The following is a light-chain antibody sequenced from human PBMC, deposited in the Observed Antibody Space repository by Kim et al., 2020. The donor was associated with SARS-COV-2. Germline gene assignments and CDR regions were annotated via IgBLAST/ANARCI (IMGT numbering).Light chain of an antibody. Sequence: SLGESATLSCRASLSVTSAVAWYHQTPGQPPRLLIYDASNRATGIPPRFSGSGSGTDFTLTITSLEPEDSGVYYCQQRSGLPPRFSFGPGTKLEI. V-gene: IGKV3-11*01. J-gene: IGKJ3*01. CDR2: DAS. CDR1: LSVTSA. CDR3: QQRSGLPPRFS.